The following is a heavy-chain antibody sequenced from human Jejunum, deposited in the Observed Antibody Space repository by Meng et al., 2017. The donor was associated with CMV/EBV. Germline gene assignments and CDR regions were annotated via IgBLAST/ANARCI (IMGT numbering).Heavy chain of an antibody. CDR3: ARESRGGGNSGYVFYGMDV. V-gene: IGHV3-53*01. J-gene: IGHJ6*02. CDR2: IYNDYSGAST. CDR1: Y. Sequence: YMTWVRQAPGKGLEWVSIIYNDYSGASTYYTDSVKGRFTISRDNSKNTLYLQMYSLRVEDTGVYYCARESRGGGNSGYVFYGMDVWGQGTTVTVSS. D-gene: IGHD5-12*01.